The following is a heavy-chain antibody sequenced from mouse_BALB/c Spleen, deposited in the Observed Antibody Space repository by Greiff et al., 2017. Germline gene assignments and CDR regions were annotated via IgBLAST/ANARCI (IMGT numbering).Heavy chain of an antibody. J-gene: IGHJ3*01. Sequence: QVQLKQSGPGLVAPSQSLSITCTVSGFSLTSYGVHWVRQPPGKGLEWLGVIWAGGSTNYNSALMSRLSISKDNSKSQVFLKMNSLQTDDTAMYYCARGDSSGYVAYWGQGTLVTVSA. CDR2: IWAGGST. CDR3: ARGDSSGYVAY. V-gene: IGHV2-9*02. D-gene: IGHD3-2*01. CDR1: GFSLTSYG.